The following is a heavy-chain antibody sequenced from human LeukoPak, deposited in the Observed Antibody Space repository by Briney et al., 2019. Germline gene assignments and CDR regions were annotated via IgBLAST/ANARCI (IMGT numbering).Heavy chain of an antibody. J-gene: IGHJ4*02. Sequence: ASVKVSCKTSGYTFITYYIHWLRQAPGQGLEWMGWINPHSGGTNFAQKFQARVTMTRDTSINTAYMEISRLRSDDTALYHCARGGYFDISGYPNFEYWGQGTLVTVSS. CDR1: GYTFITYY. V-gene: IGHV1-2*02. CDR3: ARGGYFDISGYPNFEY. CDR2: INPHSGGT. D-gene: IGHD3-22*01.